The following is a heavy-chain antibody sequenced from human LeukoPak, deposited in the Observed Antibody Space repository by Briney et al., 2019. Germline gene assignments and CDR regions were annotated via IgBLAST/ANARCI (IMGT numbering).Heavy chain of an antibody. CDR1: GFTVSSNY. CDR3: AKDHYTDSSDYAGMGSDY. Sequence: GGSLRLSCAASGFTVSSNYMSWVRQAPGKGLDWISVIYSGGGTYHADSVKGRFTTSRDNSKNTVYLQMNSLRVEDTAIYFCAKDHYTDSSDYAGMGSDYWGQGTLVTVSS. CDR2: IYSGGGT. D-gene: IGHD3-22*01. J-gene: IGHJ4*02. V-gene: IGHV3-53*01.